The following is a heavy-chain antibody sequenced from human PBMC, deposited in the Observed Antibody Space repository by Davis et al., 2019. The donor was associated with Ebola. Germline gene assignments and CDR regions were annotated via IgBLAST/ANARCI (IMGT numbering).Heavy chain of an antibody. CDR3: ARDWQYDY. Sequence: PGGSLRLSCAASGFTFTGYSMHWVRQAPGKGLECVAAISYNGRNKDYTDSAKGRFTISRDNSMGTLSLQMNSLRPEDTAVYYCARDWQYDYWGQGTLVTVSS. CDR1: GFTFTGYS. CDR2: ISYNGRNK. D-gene: IGHD4-11*01. J-gene: IGHJ4*02. V-gene: IGHV3-30*04.